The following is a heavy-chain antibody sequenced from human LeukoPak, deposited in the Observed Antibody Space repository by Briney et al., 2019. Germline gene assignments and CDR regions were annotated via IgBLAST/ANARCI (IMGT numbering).Heavy chain of an antibody. V-gene: IGHV4-59*01. J-gene: IGHJ5*02. CDR2: IYYNGST. CDR1: RGSSGSYY. Sequence: NPSETLSLTCTVSRGSSGSYYWSWIRQPPGKGLEWIGYIYYNGSTNYNPSLKSQVTISLDTSKNLFSLRLTSVTAADTAVYYCARDHIGVALTWGQGTLVTVSS. CDR3: ARDHIGVALT. D-gene: IGHD2-15*01.